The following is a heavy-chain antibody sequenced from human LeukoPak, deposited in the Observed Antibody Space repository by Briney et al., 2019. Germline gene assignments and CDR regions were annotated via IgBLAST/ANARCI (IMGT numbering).Heavy chain of an antibody. D-gene: IGHD1-26*01. CDR1: GFTFDDYT. Sequence: GGSLRLSCAASGFTFDDYTMHWVRQAPGKGLEWVSLISWDGGSTYYANSVKGRFTISRDNSKNSLYLQMNSLRTEDTALYYCAKDKGRKVGATTLGVDYFDYWGQGTLVTVSS. CDR2: ISWDGGST. V-gene: IGHV3-43*01. J-gene: IGHJ4*02. CDR3: AKDKGRKVGATTLGVDYFDY.